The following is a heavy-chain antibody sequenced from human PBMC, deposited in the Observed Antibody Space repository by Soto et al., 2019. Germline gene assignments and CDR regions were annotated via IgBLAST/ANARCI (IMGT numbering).Heavy chain of an antibody. CDR3: AREINDYYDSSGPNWFDP. J-gene: IGHJ5*02. CDR2: IYTSGST. Sequence: SETLSLTCTVSGGSISSYYWSWIRQPAGKGLEWIGRIYTSGSTNYNPSLKSRVTMSVDTSKNQFSLKLSSVTAADTAVYYCAREINDYYDSSGPNWFDPWGQGTLVTVSS. D-gene: IGHD3-22*01. CDR1: GGSISSYY. V-gene: IGHV4-4*07.